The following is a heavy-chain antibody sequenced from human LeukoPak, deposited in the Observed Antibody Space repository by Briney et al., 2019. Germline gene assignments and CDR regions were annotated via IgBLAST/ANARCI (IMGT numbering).Heavy chain of an antibody. Sequence: GRSLRLSCAASGFTFSSYAMSWVRQAPGKGLEWVSAISGSGGSTYYTDSVKGRFTISRDNSKNTLYLQMNSLRAEDTAVYYCANGRDGYNFDYWGQGTLVTVSS. J-gene: IGHJ4*02. CDR3: ANGRDGYNFDY. D-gene: IGHD5-24*01. CDR1: GFTFSSYA. V-gene: IGHV3-23*01. CDR2: ISGSGGST.